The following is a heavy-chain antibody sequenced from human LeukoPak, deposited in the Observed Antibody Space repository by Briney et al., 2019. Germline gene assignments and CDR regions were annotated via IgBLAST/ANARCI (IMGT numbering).Heavy chain of an antibody. D-gene: IGHD2-2*01. J-gene: IGHJ4*02. CDR1: GFTFSSYS. V-gene: IGHV3-21*01. CDR3: ARDLCSSTSCYQPFDY. CDR2: ISSSSSYI. Sequence: PGGSLRLSCAASGFTFSSYSMNWVRQAPGKGLEWVSSISSSSSYIYYADPVKGRFTISRDNAKNSLYLQMNSLRAEDTAVYYCARDLCSSTSCYQPFDYWGQGTLVTVSS.